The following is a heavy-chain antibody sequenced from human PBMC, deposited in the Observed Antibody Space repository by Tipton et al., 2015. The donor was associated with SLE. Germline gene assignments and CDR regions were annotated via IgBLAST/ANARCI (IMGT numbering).Heavy chain of an antibody. CDR3: AKDLTLEEGWLRPRAAFDI. CDR1: GFTFSTYG. D-gene: IGHD5-12*01. CDR2: ISGSGGST. J-gene: IGHJ3*02. Sequence: ASGFTFSTYGMHWIRQAPGKGLEWVSAISGSGGSTYYADSVKGRFTISRDNSKNTLYLQMNSLRAEDTAFYYCAKDLTLEEGWLRPRAAFDIWGQGTMVTVSS. V-gene: IGHV3-23*01.